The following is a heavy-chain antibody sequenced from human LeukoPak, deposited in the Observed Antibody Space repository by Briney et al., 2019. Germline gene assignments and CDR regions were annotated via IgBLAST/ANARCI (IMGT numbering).Heavy chain of an antibody. J-gene: IGHJ4*02. CDR2: ISVSGGGT. Sequence: LAGGSLRLSCAASGFTFTNYAMNWVRQAPGKGPEWVSGISVSGGGTYYADSVKGRFTISRDNSKNTLYLQMNSLRAEDTAVYYCAPRRETYSFFDYWGQGTLVTVSS. CDR1: GFTFTNYA. D-gene: IGHD5-24*01. V-gene: IGHV3-23*01. CDR3: APRRETYSFFDY.